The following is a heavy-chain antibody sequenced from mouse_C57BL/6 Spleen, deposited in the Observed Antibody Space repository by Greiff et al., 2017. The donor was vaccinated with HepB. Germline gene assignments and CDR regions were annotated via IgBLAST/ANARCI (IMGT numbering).Heavy chain of an antibody. D-gene: IGHD3-2*02. CDR2: IRSKSNNYAT. Sequence: EVKLMESGGGLVQPKGSLKLSCAASGFSFNTYAMNWVRQAPGKGLEWVARIRSKSNNYATYYADSVKDRFTISRDDSESMLYLQMNNLKTEDTAMYYCVRPGYGPWFAYWGQGTLVTVSA. J-gene: IGHJ3*01. CDR1: GFSFNTYA. CDR3: VRPGYGPWFAY. V-gene: IGHV10-1*01.